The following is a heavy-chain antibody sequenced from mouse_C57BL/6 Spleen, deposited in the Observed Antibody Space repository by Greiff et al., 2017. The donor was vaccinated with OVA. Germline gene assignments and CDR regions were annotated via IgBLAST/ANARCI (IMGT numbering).Heavy chain of an antibody. Sequence: EVHLVESGPELVKPGASVKMSCKASGYTFTDYNMHWVKQSHGKSLEWIGYINPNNGGTSYNQKFKGKATLTVNKSSSTAYMELRSLTSEDSAVYYCARWVDYYGSSPWGQGTTLTVSS. CDR3: ARWVDYYGSSP. D-gene: IGHD1-1*01. J-gene: IGHJ2*01. CDR2: INPNNGGT. V-gene: IGHV1-22*01. CDR1: GYTFTDYN.